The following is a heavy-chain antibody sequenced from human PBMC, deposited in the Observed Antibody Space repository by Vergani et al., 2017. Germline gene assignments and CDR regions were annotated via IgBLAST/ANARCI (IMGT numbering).Heavy chain of an antibody. J-gene: IGHJ4*02. Sequence: EVQLLESGGGSAQPGGSLRLSCVASGFTFTAHGLNWVRQAPGKGLDWVSSISSSSSYIYYADSVKGRFTISRDNAKNSLYLQMNSLRAEDTAVYYCARDLFYYDSSGYYSGFFDYWGQGTLVTVSS. V-gene: IGHV3-21*01. CDR3: ARDLFYYDSSGYYSGFFDY. CDR1: GFTFTAHG. CDR2: ISSSSSYI. D-gene: IGHD3-22*01.